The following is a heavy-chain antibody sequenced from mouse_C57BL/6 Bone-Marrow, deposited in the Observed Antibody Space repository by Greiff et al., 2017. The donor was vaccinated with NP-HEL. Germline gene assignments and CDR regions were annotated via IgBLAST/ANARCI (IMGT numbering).Heavy chain of an antibody. CDR1: GFNIKNTY. CDR3: AGWELGEWAWFAY. J-gene: IGHJ3*01. V-gene: IGHV14-3*01. D-gene: IGHD4-1*01. Sequence: VQLQQSVAELVRPGASVKLSCTASGFNIKNTYMHWVKQSPEQGLEWIGRIDPANGNTKYAQKFQGKATITADTSSNTAYLQVSSLTSEDTAIYYYAGWELGEWAWFAYWGQGTLVTVSA. CDR2: IDPANGNT.